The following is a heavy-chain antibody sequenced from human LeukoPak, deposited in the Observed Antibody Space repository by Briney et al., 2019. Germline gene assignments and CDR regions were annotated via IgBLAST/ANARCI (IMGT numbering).Heavy chain of an antibody. CDR1: GFTFSSYS. Sequence: PGGSLRLSCAASGFTFSSYSMNWVRQAPGKGLEWVSSISSSSSYIYYADSVKGRFTISRDNAKNSLYLQMNSLRAEDTAVYYCARVLRTTSASYYYGMDVWGQGTTVTVSS. V-gene: IGHV3-21*01. D-gene: IGHD6-6*01. CDR2: ISSSSSYI. J-gene: IGHJ6*02. CDR3: ARVLRTTSASYYYGMDV.